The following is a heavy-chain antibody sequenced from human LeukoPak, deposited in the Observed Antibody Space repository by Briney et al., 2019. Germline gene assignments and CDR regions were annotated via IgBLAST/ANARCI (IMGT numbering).Heavy chain of an antibody. J-gene: IGHJ5*02. V-gene: IGHV4-4*07. CDR3: ARDGGSSSSGDWFDP. CDR1: GGSISSYY. D-gene: IGHD6-6*01. Sequence: SDTLSLTCTVSGGSISSYYWSWIRQPAGKGLEWIGRIYTSGSTNYNPSLKSRVTISVDKSKNQFSLKLSSVTAADTAVYYCARDGGSSSSGDWFDPWGQGTLVTVSS. CDR2: IYTSGST.